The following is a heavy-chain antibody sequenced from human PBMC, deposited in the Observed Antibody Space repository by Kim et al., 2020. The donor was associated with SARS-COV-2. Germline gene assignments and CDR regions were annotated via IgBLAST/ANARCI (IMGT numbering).Heavy chain of an antibody. V-gene: IGHV3-23*01. J-gene: IGHJ6*02. Sequence: GGSLRLSCAASGFSFSSCAMTWVRQAPGKGLEWVSFISYDGTSSHYAHSVKGRFTISRDDSKNTLYLQLNSLRGEDTALYYCAKDVWDYRGRAVWGEGPT. CDR1: GFSFSSCA. D-gene: IGHD1-26*01. CDR3: AKDVWDYRGRAV. CDR2: ISYDGTSS.